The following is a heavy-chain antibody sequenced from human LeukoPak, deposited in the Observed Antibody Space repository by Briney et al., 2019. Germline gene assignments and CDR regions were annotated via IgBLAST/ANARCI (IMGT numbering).Heavy chain of an antibody. Sequence: PSETLSLTCTVSGGSISSYYWSWIRQPPGKGLEWIGYIYYSGSTNYNPSLKSRVTISVDTSKNQFSLKLSSVTAADTAVYYCAKEGDAYGDYPGYWGQGTLVTVSS. D-gene: IGHD4-17*01. V-gene: IGHV4-59*12. CDR3: AKEGDAYGDYPGY. CDR2: IYYSGST. CDR1: GGSISSYY. J-gene: IGHJ4*02.